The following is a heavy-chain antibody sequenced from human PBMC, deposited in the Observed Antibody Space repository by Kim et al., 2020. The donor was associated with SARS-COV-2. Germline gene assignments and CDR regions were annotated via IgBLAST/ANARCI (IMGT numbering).Heavy chain of an antibody. V-gene: IGHV4-30-4*01. Sequence: SETLSLTCTVSGGSISSGDYYWSWIRQPPGKGLEWIGYIYYSGSTYYNPSLKSRVTISVDTSKNQFSLKLSSVTAADTAVYYCARDRGSGSYYTGRKAGAFDIWGQGTMATVSS. J-gene: IGHJ3*02. CDR1: GGSISSGDYY. D-gene: IGHD3-10*01. CDR2: IYYSGST. CDR3: ARDRGSGSYYTGRKAGAFDI.